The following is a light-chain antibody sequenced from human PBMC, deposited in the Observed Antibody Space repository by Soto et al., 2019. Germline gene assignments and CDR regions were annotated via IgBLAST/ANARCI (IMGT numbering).Light chain of an antibody. V-gene: IGLV2-14*03. Sequence: SALTQPASVSGSPGQSITISCTGTSSDVGGYNYVSWYQHHPGKAPKLMIYDVSNRPSGVSNRFSGSKSGNTASLTISGLQPEDEADYYCSSYTNSNTRQIVFGTGTKVTVL. CDR2: DVS. CDR3: SSYTNSNTRQIV. CDR1: SSDVGGYNY. J-gene: IGLJ1*01.